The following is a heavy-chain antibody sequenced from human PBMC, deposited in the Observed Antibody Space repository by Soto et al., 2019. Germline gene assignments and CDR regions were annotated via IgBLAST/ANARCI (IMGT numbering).Heavy chain of an antibody. Sequence: ASVKVSCKASGYTFTSYGISWVRQAPGQGLEWMGWISAYNGNTNYAQKLQGRVTMTTDTSTSTAYMELRSLRSDDTAVYYCARGDSSGYYWGHDVFDIWGKGTMVPVSS. J-gene: IGHJ3*02. CDR1: GYTFTSYG. D-gene: IGHD3-22*01. V-gene: IGHV1-18*01. CDR3: ARGDSSGYYWGHDVFDI. CDR2: ISAYNGNT.